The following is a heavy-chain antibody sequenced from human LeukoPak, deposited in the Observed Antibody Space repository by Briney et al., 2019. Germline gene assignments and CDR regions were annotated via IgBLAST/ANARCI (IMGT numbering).Heavy chain of an antibody. CDR1: GGTFSSYA. Sequence: SVTVSCKASGGTFSSYAISWVRQAPGQGLEWMGGIIPIFGTANYAQKFQGRVTITTDESTSAAYMELSSLRSEDTAVYYCARVPLSGAHSTKNWFDPWGQGTLVTVSS. D-gene: IGHD7-27*01. CDR2: IIPIFGTA. J-gene: IGHJ5*02. CDR3: ARVPLSGAHSTKNWFDP. V-gene: IGHV1-69*05.